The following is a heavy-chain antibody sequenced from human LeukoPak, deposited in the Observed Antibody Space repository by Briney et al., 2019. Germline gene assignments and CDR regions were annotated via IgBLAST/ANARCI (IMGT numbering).Heavy chain of an antibody. D-gene: IGHD5-12*01. CDR3: ARDSPGYGAYVS. V-gene: IGHV3-7*01. CDR2: IKEDGSRE. Sequence: PGGSLRLSCAASGFTFSTYWMTWVRQAPGKGLEWMANIKEDGSREYYVDSVKGRVTISRDNAKNSLYLQMDSLTAEDTAVYYCARDSPGYGAYVSWGQGTLVSVSS. CDR1: GFTFSTYW. J-gene: IGHJ1*01.